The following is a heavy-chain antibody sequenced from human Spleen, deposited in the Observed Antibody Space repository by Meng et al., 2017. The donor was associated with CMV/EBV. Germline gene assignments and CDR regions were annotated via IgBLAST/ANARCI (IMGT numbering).Heavy chain of an antibody. Sequence: SCTVSGGSISSSSYYWGWIRQPPGKGLEWIGSIYYSGSTYYNPSLKSRVTISVDTSKNQFSLKLSSVTAADTAVYYCARGSSSSSDYWGQGTLVTVSS. CDR2: IYYSGST. J-gene: IGHJ4*02. D-gene: IGHD6-6*01. CDR3: ARGSSSSSDY. CDR1: GGSISSSSYY. V-gene: IGHV4-39*07.